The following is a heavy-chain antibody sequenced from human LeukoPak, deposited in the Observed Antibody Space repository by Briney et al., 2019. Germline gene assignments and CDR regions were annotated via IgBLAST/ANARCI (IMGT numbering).Heavy chain of an antibody. CDR1: GFTFSSYW. CDR2: IKSDGSEK. V-gene: IGHV3-7*05. Sequence: GGSLRLSCAASGFTFSSYWMSWVRQAPGKGLEWVAKIKSDGSEKYYVDSVKGLFTISRDNAKNSLDLQMNSLRVEDTAVYYCARGGANRFDYWGQGTLVTVSS. J-gene: IGHJ4*02. CDR3: ARGGANRFDY. D-gene: IGHD1-26*01.